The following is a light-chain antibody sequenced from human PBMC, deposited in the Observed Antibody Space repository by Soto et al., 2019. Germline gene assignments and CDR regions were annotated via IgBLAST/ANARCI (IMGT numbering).Light chain of an antibody. CDR2: GAS. Sequence: EIVMTQSPATLSVSPGDRATLSCRASQRVSSNLAWYQQKPGQAPRLLIYGASTRATGVPARFSGSGSGTEFTLTISSLHSEDFAVYYCQQYDNWPPYTFGQGTKLEIK. J-gene: IGKJ2*01. CDR1: QRVSSN. CDR3: QQYDNWPPYT. V-gene: IGKV3-15*01.